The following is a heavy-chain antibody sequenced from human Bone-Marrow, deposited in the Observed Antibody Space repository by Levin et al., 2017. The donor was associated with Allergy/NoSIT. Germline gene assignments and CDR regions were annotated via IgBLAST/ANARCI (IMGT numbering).Heavy chain of an antibody. J-gene: IGHJ6*03. CDR1: GYTFTGYY. V-gene: IGHV1-2*06. CDR3: AADETYDYYMDV. Sequence: GESLKISCKASGYTFTGYYMHWVRQAPGQGLEWMGRINPNSGGTNYAQKFQGRVTMTRDTSISTAYMELSRLRSDDTAVYYCAADETYDYYMDVWGKGTTVTVSS. CDR2: INPNSGGT.